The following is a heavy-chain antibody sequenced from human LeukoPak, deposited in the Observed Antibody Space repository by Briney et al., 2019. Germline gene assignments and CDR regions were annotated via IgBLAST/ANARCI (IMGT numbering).Heavy chain of an antibody. D-gene: IGHD5-12*01. V-gene: IGHV3-9*01. CDR1: GFTFDDYA. CDR3: ARRALSGYEYYFDY. Sequence: GRSLRLSCAASGFTFDDYAMHWVRQAPGKGLEWVSGISWNSDSIGYADSVKGRFTISRDNAKNSLYLQMNSLRAEDTALYYCARRALSGYEYYFDYWGQGILVTVSS. J-gene: IGHJ4*02. CDR2: ISWNSDSI.